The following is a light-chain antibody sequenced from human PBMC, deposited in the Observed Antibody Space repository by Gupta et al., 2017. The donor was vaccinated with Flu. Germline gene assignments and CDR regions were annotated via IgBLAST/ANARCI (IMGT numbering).Light chain of an antibody. CDR3: QQYHTTPIT. CDR1: QSVVYRYNNKNY. Sequence: DIVMTPSAYSLAMSLGEGATTNCKSSQSVVYRYNNKNYMTWYQQRPGQAPKLLIYWASTRESGVPDRFSGSGSGTDFTLTISNVQAEDVAMYYCQQYHTTPITFGQGTRLEIK. J-gene: IGKJ5*01. CDR2: WAS. V-gene: IGKV4-1*01.